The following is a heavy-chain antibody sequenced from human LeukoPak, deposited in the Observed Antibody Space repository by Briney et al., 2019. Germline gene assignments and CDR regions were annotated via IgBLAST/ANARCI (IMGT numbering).Heavy chain of an antibody. D-gene: IGHD3-22*01. CDR2: IYYSGST. CDR1: GGSISSGGYY. V-gene: IGHV4-31*03. J-gene: IGHJ2*01. Sequence: SETLSLTCTVSGGSISSGGYYWSWIRQHPGKGLEWIGCIYYSGSTYYNPSLKSRVTISVDTSKNQFSLKLSSVTAADTAVYYCARDPSAYYYDSSGPVFDLWGRGTLVTVSS. CDR3: ARDPSAYYYDSSGPVFDL.